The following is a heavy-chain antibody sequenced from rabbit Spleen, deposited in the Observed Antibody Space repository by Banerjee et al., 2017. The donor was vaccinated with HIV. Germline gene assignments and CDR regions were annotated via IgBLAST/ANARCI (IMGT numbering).Heavy chain of an antibody. J-gene: IGHJ4*01. CDR2: INAVTGRA. V-gene: IGHV1S45*01. CDR1: GFSFSDKAV. Sequence: QEQLLESGGGLVKPEGSLKVSCTASGFSFSDKAVMCWVRQAPGKGLEWIACINAVTGRAVYASWAKGRFTFSKTSPTTVTLQMTSLTAADTATYFCVRGSAAMTMVITGFYFNLWGPGTLVTVS. D-gene: IGHD2-1*01. CDR3: VRGSAAMTMVITGFYFNL.